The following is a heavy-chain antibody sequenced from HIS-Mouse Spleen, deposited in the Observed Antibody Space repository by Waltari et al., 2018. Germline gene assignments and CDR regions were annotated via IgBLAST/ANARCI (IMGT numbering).Heavy chain of an antibody. CDR1: GGSISSSSYH. CDR2: IYYSGST. CDR3: ARSRTGGWYFDL. D-gene: IGHD7-27*01. Sequence: QLQLQESGPGLVKPSETLSLTCPVPGGSISSSSYHWGLIRQPPGKGLEWIGSIYYSGSTYYNPSLKSRVTISVDTSKNQFSLKLSSVTAADTAVYYCARSRTGGWYFDLWGRGTLVTVSS. J-gene: IGHJ2*01. V-gene: IGHV4-39*07.